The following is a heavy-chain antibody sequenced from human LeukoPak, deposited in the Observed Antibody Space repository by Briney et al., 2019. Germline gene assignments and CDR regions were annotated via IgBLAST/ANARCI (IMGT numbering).Heavy chain of an antibody. V-gene: IGHV3-30*02. J-gene: IGHJ4*02. CDR2: IRYDGSNK. D-gene: IGHD2-2*01. CDR1: GFTFNSYG. CDR3: AKDSCSSTSCYYFDY. Sequence: SGGSLRLSCAASGFTFNSYGMHWVRQAPGKGLEWVAFIRYDGSNKYYAESVKGRFTISRDNTLYLQMDSLRAGDTAVYYCAKDSCSSTSCYYFDYWGQGTLVTVSS.